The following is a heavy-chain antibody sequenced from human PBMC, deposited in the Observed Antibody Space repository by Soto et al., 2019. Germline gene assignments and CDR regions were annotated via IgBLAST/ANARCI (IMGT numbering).Heavy chain of an antibody. CDR3: AHRRLMSLPTPLFDP. Sequence: QITLKESGPTLVKPTQTLTLTCTFSGFSLSTSGVGVGWIRQPPGKALEWLALIYWDDDKHYSPSLKSRLTITKDTSKNQVVLTMTNMDPVDTAPYYCAHRRLMSLPTPLFDPWGQGTLVTVSS. D-gene: IGHD2-15*01. V-gene: IGHV2-5*02. CDR1: GFSLSTSGVG. J-gene: IGHJ5*02. CDR2: IYWDDDK.